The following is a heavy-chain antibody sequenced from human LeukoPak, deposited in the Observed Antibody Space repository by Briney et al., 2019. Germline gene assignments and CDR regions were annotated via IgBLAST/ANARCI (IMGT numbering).Heavy chain of an antibody. D-gene: IGHD1-26*01. V-gene: IGHV4-39*01. Sequence: SETLSLTCTVSGGSISSSGYYWGWIRQPPGKGLEWIGSIYYSGSTYYNPSLKSRVTISVDTSKNQFPLKLSSVTAADTAVYYRARQVEGSGSYFDYWGQGTLVTVSS. CDR3: ARQVEGSGSYFDY. CDR1: GGSISSSGYY. J-gene: IGHJ4*02. CDR2: IYYSGST.